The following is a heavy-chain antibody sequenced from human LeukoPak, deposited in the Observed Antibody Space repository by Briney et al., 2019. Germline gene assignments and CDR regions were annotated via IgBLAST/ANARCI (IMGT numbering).Heavy chain of an antibody. D-gene: IGHD1-1*01. V-gene: IGHV4-4*07. CDR3: GRGTYESTRLSAYYYYYIDA. CDR2: IYTSGST. J-gene: IGHJ6*03. CDR1: SGFVGCYY. Sequence: SETLSLTCTVDSGFVGCYYSSWIRQPAGKGLEWIGRIYTSGSTIYNPSLKSRVTMSVDTSKNQFSLKLSSVTAADTAVYYWGRGTYESTRLSAYYYYYIDAWGKGTTVTVSS.